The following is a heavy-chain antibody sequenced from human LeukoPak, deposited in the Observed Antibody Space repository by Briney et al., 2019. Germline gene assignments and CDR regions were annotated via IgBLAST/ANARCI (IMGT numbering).Heavy chain of an antibody. Sequence: GGSLRLSCAASGFTFSSYAMSWVRQAPGKGLEWVSVISGSGGSTYYADSVKGRFTISRDNSKNTLYLQMNSLSAHDTAVYYCATRVTTTITTRGAFDIWGQGTMVTVSS. J-gene: IGHJ3*02. V-gene: IGHV3-23*01. CDR3: ATRVTTTITTRGAFDI. CDR2: ISGSGGST. D-gene: IGHD4-11*01. CDR1: GFTFSSYA.